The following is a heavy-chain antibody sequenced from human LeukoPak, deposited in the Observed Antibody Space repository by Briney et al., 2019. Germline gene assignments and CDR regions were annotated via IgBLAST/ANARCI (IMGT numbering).Heavy chain of an antibody. CDR3: AKGAGIAVAGYYFDY. V-gene: IGHV3-23*01. D-gene: IGHD6-19*01. J-gene: IGHJ4*02. CDR1: GFTFSSYA. Sequence: GSLRLSCAASGFTFSSYAMSWVRQAPGKGLEWVSAISGSGGSTYYADSVKGRFTISRDNSENTLYLQMNSLRAEDTAVYYCAKGAGIAVAGYYFDYWGQGTLVTVSS. CDR2: ISGSGGST.